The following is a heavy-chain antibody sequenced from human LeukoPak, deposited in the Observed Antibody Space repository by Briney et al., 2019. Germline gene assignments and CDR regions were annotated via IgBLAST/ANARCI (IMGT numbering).Heavy chain of an antibody. CDR1: GFTFSSFG. V-gene: IGHV3-30*02. Sequence: PGGSLRLSCAASGFTFSSFGMHWVRQAPGKGLEWVAFIRYDGSNKYFADSVKGRFTISRDNSKNTLYLQMNSLRAEDTAVYYCAKDNPFGVVIGPTLTNDYYYMDVWGKGTTVTVSS. D-gene: IGHD3-3*01. CDR3: AKDNPFGVVIGPTLTNDYYYMDV. CDR2: IRYDGSNK. J-gene: IGHJ6*03.